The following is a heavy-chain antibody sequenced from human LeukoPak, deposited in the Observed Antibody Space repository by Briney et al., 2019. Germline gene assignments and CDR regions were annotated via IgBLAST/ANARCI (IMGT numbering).Heavy chain of an antibody. Sequence: GRSLRLSCAASGFTFSSYGMHWVRQAPAKGLEWVAVISYDGSNKYYADSVKGRFTISRDNSKNTLYLQMNSLRAEDTAAYYCAKDGSSSGFDYWGQGTLVTVSS. CDR3: AKDGSSSGFDY. D-gene: IGHD6-13*01. CDR2: ISYDGSNK. V-gene: IGHV3-30*18. CDR1: GFTFSSYG. J-gene: IGHJ4*02.